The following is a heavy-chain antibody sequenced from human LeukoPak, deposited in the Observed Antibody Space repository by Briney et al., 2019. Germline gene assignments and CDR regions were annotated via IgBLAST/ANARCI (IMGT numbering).Heavy chain of an antibody. Sequence: GRALRLSCAASGFTFSSYEMNWVRQAPGKGLEWVSYISTSGSTIYHADSVKGRFTISRDNAKNSLYLQMNTLRAEDTAVYYCARGITMVRGVIITYYFDYWGQGTLVTVSS. D-gene: IGHD3-10*01. CDR1: GFTFSSYE. V-gene: IGHV3-48*03. J-gene: IGHJ4*02. CDR3: ARGITMVRGVIITYYFDY. CDR2: ISTSGSTI.